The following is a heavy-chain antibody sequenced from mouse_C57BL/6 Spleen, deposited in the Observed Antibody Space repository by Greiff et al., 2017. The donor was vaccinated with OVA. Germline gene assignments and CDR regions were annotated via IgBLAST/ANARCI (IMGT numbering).Heavy chain of an antibody. V-gene: IGHV5-4*03. CDR1: GFTFSSYA. CDR3: ARAPYDYDYYAMDY. CDR2: ISDGGSYT. D-gene: IGHD2-4*01. Sequence: EVMLVESGGGLVKPGGSLKLSCAASGFTFSSYAMSWVRQTPEKRLEWVATISDGGSYTYYPDNVKGRFTISRDNAKNNLYLQMSHLKSEDTAMYYCARAPYDYDYYAMDYWGQGTSVTVSS. J-gene: IGHJ4*01.